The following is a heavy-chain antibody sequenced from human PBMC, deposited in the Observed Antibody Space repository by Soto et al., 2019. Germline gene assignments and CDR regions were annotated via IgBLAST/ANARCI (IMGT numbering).Heavy chain of an antibody. CDR3: AKDKPPRNDILTGYFSGVDF. V-gene: IGHV3-30*18. D-gene: IGHD3-9*01. Sequence: PGGSLRLSCAASGFIFGNYAMHWVRHAPGKGLEWVALILFDGRNEYYADSVQGRFSISRDNSRNTLYLQMNNLRPEDTAVYYCAKDKPPRNDILTGYFSGVDFWGQGTRVTVSS. J-gene: IGHJ4*02. CDR1: GFIFGNYA. CDR2: ILFDGRNE.